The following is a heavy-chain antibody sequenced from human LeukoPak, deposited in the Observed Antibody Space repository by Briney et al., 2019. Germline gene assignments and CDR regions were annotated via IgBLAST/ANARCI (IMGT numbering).Heavy chain of an antibody. CDR1: GFTFSSYG. J-gene: IGHJ6*03. CDR3: AKDAYRVVVAATSYYYMDV. CDR2: ISYDGSNK. Sequence: GGSLRLSCAASGFTFSSYGMHWVRQAPGKGLEWVAVISYDGSNKYYADSVKGRFTISRDNSKNTLYLQMNSLRAEDTAVYYCAKDAYRVVVAATSYYYMDVWGKGTTVTVSS. V-gene: IGHV3-30*18. D-gene: IGHD2-15*01.